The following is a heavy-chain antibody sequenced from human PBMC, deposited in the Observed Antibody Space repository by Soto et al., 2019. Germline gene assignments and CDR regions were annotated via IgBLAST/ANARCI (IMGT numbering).Heavy chain of an antibody. CDR1: GDTFTDYY. CDR2: VNPSGGHT. Sequence: QVQLVQSGAEVKKPGASVKVSCKASGDTFTDYYIHWVRQAPGQGLEWMGTVNPSGGHTTYAQHFLGRMTMTRDPSTSTLYMELTSLTSEDTAIYYCARGGHVVVVTAALDYWGQGTLVTVCS. CDR3: ARGGHVVVVTAALDY. D-gene: IGHD2-21*02. V-gene: IGHV1-46*01. J-gene: IGHJ4*02.